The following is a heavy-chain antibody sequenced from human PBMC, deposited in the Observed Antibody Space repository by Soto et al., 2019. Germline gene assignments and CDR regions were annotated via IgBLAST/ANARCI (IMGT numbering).Heavy chain of an antibody. Sequence: PGGSLRLSCAASGFTFSSYSMNWVRQAPGKGLEWVSSISSSSSYIYYADSVKGRFTISRDNAKNSLYLQMNSLRAEDTAVYYCARDKYSSGPNGGMDVWGQGTTVTVSS. J-gene: IGHJ6*02. CDR3: ARDKYSSGPNGGMDV. CDR1: GFTFSSYS. D-gene: IGHD6-19*01. V-gene: IGHV3-21*01. CDR2: ISSSSSYI.